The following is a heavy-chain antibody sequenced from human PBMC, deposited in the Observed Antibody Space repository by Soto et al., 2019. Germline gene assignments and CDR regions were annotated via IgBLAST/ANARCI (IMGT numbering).Heavy chain of an antibody. Sequence: QVQLQESGPGLLKPSETLSLTCTVSGGSISSYYWSWIRQPPGKGLEWMGYIYYSGSTYDNPSLKGRVTRAVATSKNQLYLRLTSVAAADTAVYYCARRYGDGFDIWGQGTMVTVSP. CDR2: IYYSGST. CDR3: ARRYGDGFDI. V-gene: IGHV4-59*08. CDR1: GGSISSYY. J-gene: IGHJ3*02. D-gene: IGHD1-20*01.